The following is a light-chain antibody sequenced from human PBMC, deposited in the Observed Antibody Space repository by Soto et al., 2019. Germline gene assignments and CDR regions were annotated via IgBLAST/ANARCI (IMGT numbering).Light chain of an antibody. CDR3: QHRANWLGT. V-gene: IGKV3-11*01. Sequence: EIVLTQSPATLSLSPGERATLSCTASQSVGSFLAWYQQKSGQTPRLLIYDASNRPPGIPARFSGSGSGTDFTLTISSLETEDFAVYYCQHRANWLGTFGPGTKVDIK. CDR2: DAS. CDR1: QSVGSF. J-gene: IGKJ3*01.